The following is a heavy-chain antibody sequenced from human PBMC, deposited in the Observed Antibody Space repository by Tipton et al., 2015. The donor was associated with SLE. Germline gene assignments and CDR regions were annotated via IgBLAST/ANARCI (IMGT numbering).Heavy chain of an antibody. V-gene: IGHV4-31*03. Sequence: LRLSCTVSGGSISSGGYYWSWIRQHPGKGLEWIGYIYYSGSTYYNPSLKSRVTISVDTSKNQFSLKLSSVTAADTAVYYCAGGINGYAAFDIWGQGTMVTVSS. CDR3: AGGINGYAAFDI. D-gene: IGHD2-8*01. CDR2: IYYSGST. CDR1: GGSISSGGYY. J-gene: IGHJ3*02.